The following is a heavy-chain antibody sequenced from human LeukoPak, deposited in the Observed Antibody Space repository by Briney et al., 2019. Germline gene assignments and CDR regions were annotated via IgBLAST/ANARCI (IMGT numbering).Heavy chain of an antibody. CDR2: FYSSGST. CDR1: VDSISSYY. CDR3: ARHGYSWNYAFGY. J-gene: IGHJ4*02. D-gene: IGHD1-7*01. Sequence: SETLSLTCTVSVDSISSYYWSWMRQPPGKGLEWIGYFYSSGSTRYTTTLKSRVTMAVETSEDQLSLKLSSVTAADTAVYSCARHGYSWNYAFGYWGQGTLVTVSS. V-gene: IGHV4-59*08.